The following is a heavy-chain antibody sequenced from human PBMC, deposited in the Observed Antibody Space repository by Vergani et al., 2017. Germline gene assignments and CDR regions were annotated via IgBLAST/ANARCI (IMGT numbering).Heavy chain of an antibody. J-gene: IGHJ3*02. CDR3: ARVYSSSWYYPAFDI. CDR1: GGSFSGYY. CDR2: INHSGST. Sequence: QVQLQQWGAGLLKPSETLSLTCAVYGGSFSGYYWSWIRQPPGKGLEWIGEINHSGSTNYNPSLKSRVTISVDTSKNQFSLKLSSVTAADTAVYYCARVYSSSWYYPAFDIWGQGTMVTVSS. D-gene: IGHD6-13*01. V-gene: IGHV4-34*01.